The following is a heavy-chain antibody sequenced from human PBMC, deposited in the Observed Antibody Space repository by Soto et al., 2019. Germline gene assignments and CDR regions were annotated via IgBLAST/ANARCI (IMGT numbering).Heavy chain of an antibody. D-gene: IGHD2-2*01. J-gene: IGHJ2*01. Sequence: AGGSLRLSCAASGFTFDDYGMSWVRQAPGKGLEWVSGINWNGGSTGYVDSVKGRFTISRDNAKNSLDLQMNSLRAEDTALYHCARDRFVCSSTSCNSWYFDLWGRGTLVTVSS. CDR3: ARDRFVCSSTSCNSWYFDL. CDR2: INWNGGST. CDR1: GFTFDDYG. V-gene: IGHV3-20*01.